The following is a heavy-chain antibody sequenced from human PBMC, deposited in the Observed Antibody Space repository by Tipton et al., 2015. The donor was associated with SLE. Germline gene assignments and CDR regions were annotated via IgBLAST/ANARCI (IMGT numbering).Heavy chain of an antibody. D-gene: IGHD6-6*01. J-gene: IGHJ1*01. CDR2: IHYAGGT. CDR1: GDSLSSNNYY. V-gene: IGHV4-39*07. Sequence: TLSLTCSVSGDSLSSNNYYWGWIRQSPAQGLEWIGTIHYAGGTYYNPSLRSRLTISVDTSKNQFSLKLSSVTAADTAVYYCARDPRYSSSSGGDWGQGTLVTVSS. CDR3: ARDPRYSSSSGGD.